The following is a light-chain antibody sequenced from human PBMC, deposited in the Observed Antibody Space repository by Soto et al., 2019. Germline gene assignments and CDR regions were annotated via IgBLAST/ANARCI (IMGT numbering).Light chain of an antibody. CDR3: QQLNDYPLT. Sequence: IQLTQSPSSLSASVGDRVTITCRASQGIRSYLAWYQQKPGRAPNLLIYGASTLQSGVPSRFSGSGSGTDFTLTISSLQPEDFATYYCQQLNDYPLTCGGGTKVDIK. J-gene: IGKJ4*01. V-gene: IGKV1-9*01. CDR1: QGIRSY. CDR2: GAS.